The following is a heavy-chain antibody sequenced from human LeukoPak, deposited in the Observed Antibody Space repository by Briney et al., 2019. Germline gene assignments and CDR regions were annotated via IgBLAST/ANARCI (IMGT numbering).Heavy chain of an antibody. CDR3: ARGTSIGAVAGF. CDR1: GYTFTSYD. D-gene: IGHD6-19*01. J-gene: IGHJ4*02. CDR2: MNPNSGNT. V-gene: IGHV1-8*01. Sequence: GASVEVSCKASGYTFTSYDINWVRQATGQGLEWMGWMNPNSGNTGYAQKFQGRVTMTRNTSISTAYMELSSLRSEDTAVYYCARGTSIGAVAGFWGQGTLVTVSS.